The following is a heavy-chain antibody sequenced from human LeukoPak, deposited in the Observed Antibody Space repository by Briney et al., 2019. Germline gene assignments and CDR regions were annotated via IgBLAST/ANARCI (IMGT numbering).Heavy chain of an antibody. CDR3: ARRPRNDP. D-gene: IGHD1-14*01. CDR2: VHPNTGHT. J-gene: IGHJ5*02. CDR1: GYSFTTYE. V-gene: IGHV1-8*01. Sequence: ASVKVSCKTSGYSFTTYEINWVRHAAGHGLEWTGWVHPNTGHTPYAQRFQGRLTMTRDTSTRTAYPELSSLTPNDTAVYFGARRPRNDPWGQGTLVTVSS.